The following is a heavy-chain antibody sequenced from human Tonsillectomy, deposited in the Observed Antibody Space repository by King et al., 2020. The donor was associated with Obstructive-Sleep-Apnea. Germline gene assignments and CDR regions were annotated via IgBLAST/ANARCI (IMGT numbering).Heavy chain of an antibody. V-gene: IGHV1-2*02. CDR3: ARDFGSSSGYDILTGRGVAYAY. D-gene: IGHD3-9*01. CDR2: INPNSGGT. CDR1: GYTFTGYY. Sequence: QLVQSGAEVKKPGASVKVSCKASGYTFTGYYMHWVRQAPGQGLEWMGWINPNSGGTNYAQKFQGRVTMTRDTSISTAYMELSRLRSDDTAVYYCARDFGSSSGYDILTGRGVAYAYWGQGTLVTVSS. J-gene: IGHJ4*02.